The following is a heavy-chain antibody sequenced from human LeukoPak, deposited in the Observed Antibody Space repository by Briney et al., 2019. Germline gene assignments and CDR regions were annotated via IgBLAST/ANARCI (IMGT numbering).Heavy chain of an antibody. Sequence: ASVKVSCKASGGTFSSYAISWVRQAPGQGLEWMGGIIPIFGKANYAQKFQGRVTITADKSTSTAYMELSSLRSEDTAVYYCARGPETYCSGGSCYLGAFDIWGQGTMVTVSS. V-gene: IGHV1-69*06. CDR1: GGTFSSYA. CDR2: IIPIFGKA. D-gene: IGHD2-15*01. J-gene: IGHJ3*02. CDR3: ARGPETYCSGGSCYLGAFDI.